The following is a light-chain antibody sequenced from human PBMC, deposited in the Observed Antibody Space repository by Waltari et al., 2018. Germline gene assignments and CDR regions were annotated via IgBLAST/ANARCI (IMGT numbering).Light chain of an antibody. Sequence: EIVLTQSPGTVSLSPGERATLSCRATQSVSSRHLAWYQQKPGQAPRLLISGASSRATGIPDRFSASGSGTDFTLTISRLEPEDFAVYYCQQYGSSPLTFGGGTKVEIK. CDR3: QQYGSSPLT. J-gene: IGKJ4*01. V-gene: IGKV3-20*01. CDR1: QSVSSRH. CDR2: GAS.